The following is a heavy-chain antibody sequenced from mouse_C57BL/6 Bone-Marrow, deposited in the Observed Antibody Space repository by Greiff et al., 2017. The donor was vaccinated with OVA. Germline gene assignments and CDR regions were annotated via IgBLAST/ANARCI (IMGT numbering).Heavy chain of an antibody. CDR3: ARGSSYYGAYYAMDY. CDR1: GYSITSGYY. CDR2: ISYDGSN. Sequence: EVKLLESGPGLVKPSQSLSLTCSVTGYSITSGYYWNWIRQFPGNKLEWMGYISYDGSNNYNPSLKNRISITRDTSKNQFFLKLNSVTTEDTATYYCARGSSYYGAYYAMDYWGQGTSVTVSS. D-gene: IGHD2-10*01. J-gene: IGHJ4*01. V-gene: IGHV3-6*01.